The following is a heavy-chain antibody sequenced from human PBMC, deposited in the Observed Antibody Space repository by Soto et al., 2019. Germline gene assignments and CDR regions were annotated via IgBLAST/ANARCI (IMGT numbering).Heavy chain of an antibody. CDR2: ISPQGGST. D-gene: IGHD2-21*01. J-gene: IGHJ1*01. CDR1: GFAFSSYA. V-gene: IGHV3-64D*06. CDR3: VNMMIARWAFYF. Sequence: GSLRLSCSASGFAFSSYAMHWVRQTPGKGLEYVSAISPQGGSTYYADSVKGRFTISRDDSKNTVYLQMSSLRPDDTAVYYCVNMMIARWAFYFWGQGTLVTVPS.